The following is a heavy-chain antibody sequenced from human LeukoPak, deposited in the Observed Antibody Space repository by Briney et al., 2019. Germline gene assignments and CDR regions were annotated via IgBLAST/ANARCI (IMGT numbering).Heavy chain of an antibody. J-gene: IGHJ3*01. CDR3: AHFKGGSFDF. Sequence: PSETLSLTCTVSGGSISMYCWSWIRQPPGKGLECIGYSDYGGNTNYNPSLNSRVTISADTPKDQVPLKLTSVTAADTAVYYCAHFKGGSFDFWGQGTMVTVSS. CDR2: SDYGGNT. D-gene: IGHD1-26*01. CDR1: GGSISMYC. V-gene: IGHV4-59*08.